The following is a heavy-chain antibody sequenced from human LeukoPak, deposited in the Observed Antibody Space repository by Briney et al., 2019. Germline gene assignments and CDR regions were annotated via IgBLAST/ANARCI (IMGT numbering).Heavy chain of an antibody. CDR3: ASSYYDSSGYPIFDY. J-gene: IGHJ4*02. CDR2: IYTSGST. Sequence: SETLSLTCTVSGGSISSYYWSRIRQPAGKGLEWIGRIYTSGSTNYNPSLKSRVTMSVDTSKNQFSLKLSSVTAADTAVYYCASSYYDSSGYPIFDYWGQGTLVTVSS. D-gene: IGHD3-22*01. CDR1: GGSISSYY. V-gene: IGHV4-4*07.